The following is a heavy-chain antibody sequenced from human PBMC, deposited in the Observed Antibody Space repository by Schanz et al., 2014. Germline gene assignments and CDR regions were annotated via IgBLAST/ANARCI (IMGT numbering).Heavy chain of an antibody. D-gene: IGHD2-15*01. Sequence: VQLVESGGGVVQPGGSLRLSCAASGFTFSTYAMSWVRQAPGKGLEWVSAISGSGGSTYYADSVKGRFTISRDNSENTLYLQMNSLSADDTAVFYCAKGMGYCSGGTCYDYYYYGLDVWGQGALVTVSS. CDR3: AKGMGYCSGGTCYDYYYYGLDV. J-gene: IGHJ6*02. CDR1: GFTFSTYA. CDR2: ISGSGGST. V-gene: IGHV3-23*04.